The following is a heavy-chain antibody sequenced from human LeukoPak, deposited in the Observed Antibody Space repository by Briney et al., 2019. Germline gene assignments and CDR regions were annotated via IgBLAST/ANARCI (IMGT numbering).Heavy chain of an antibody. V-gene: IGHV4-34*01. CDR3: ARAPPLLWFGERTFSFDY. J-gene: IGHJ4*02. D-gene: IGHD3-10*01. Sequence: SETLSLTCAVYGGSFSGYYWSWIRQPPGKGLEWIGEINHSGSTNYNPSLKSRVTISVDTSKNQFSLKLSSVTAADTAVYYCARAPPLLWFGERTFSFDYWGQGNLVTVSS. CDR1: GGSFSGYY. CDR2: INHSGST.